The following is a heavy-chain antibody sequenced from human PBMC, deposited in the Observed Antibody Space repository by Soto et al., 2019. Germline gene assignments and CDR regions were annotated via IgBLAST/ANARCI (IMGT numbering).Heavy chain of an antibody. CDR1: GGSISSYY. D-gene: IGHD3-3*01. V-gene: IGHV4-59*01. Sequence: SETLSLTCTVSGGSISSYYWSWIRQPPGKGLEWIGYIYYSGSTNYNPSLKSRVTISVDTSKNQFSLKLSSVTAADTAVYYCARVKKGPESTYDFWSGYYRGGFFFDYWGQGTLVTAPQ. CDR3: ARVKKGPESTYDFWSGYYRGGFFFDY. J-gene: IGHJ4*02. CDR2: IYYSGST.